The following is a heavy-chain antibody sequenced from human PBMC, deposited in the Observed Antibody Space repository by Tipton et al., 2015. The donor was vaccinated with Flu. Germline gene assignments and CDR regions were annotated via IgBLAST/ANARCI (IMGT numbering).Heavy chain of an antibody. CDR3: TRHANYGSGSPYYFDH. CDR1: GYFISRGYY. V-gene: IGHV4-38-2*01. D-gene: IGHD3-10*01. CDR2: IFHSGDT. Sequence: TLSLTCDVSGYFISRGYYWGWIRQPPGKGLEWIGSIFHSGDTLYNPSLKRRATVSVDTLKNQFSLKGTSVTAADTALYYCTRHANYGSGSPYYFDHWGQGSLVTVSS. J-gene: IGHJ4*02.